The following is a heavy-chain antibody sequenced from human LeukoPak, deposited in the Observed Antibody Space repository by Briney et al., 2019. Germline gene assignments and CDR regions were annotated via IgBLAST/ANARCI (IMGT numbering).Heavy chain of an antibody. D-gene: IGHD2-2*01. CDR1: GGTFSSYA. J-gene: IGHJ5*02. CDR2: IIPIFGTA. CDR3: ARDSARIVVVPAANGGVDP. V-gene: IGHV1-69*01. Sequence: SVKVSCKASGGTFSSYAISWVRQAPGQGLEWMGGIIPIFGTANYAQKFQGRVTITADESTSTAYMELSSLRSEDTAVYYCARDSARIVVVPAANGGVDPWGQGTLVTVSS.